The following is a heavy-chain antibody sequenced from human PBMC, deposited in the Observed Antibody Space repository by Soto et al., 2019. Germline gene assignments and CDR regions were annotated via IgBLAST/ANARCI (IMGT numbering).Heavy chain of an antibody. V-gene: IGHV3-30*03. CDR1: GFTFSSYG. CDR2: ISYDGSNK. CDR3: AIRYYYDSSGYPDY. J-gene: IGHJ4*02. Sequence: GGSLRLSCAASGFTFSSYGMHWVRQAPGKGLEWVAVISYDGSNKYYADSVKGRFTISRDNSKNTLYLQMNSLRAEDTAVYYCAIRYYYDSSGYPDYWGQGTLVPVSS. D-gene: IGHD3-22*01.